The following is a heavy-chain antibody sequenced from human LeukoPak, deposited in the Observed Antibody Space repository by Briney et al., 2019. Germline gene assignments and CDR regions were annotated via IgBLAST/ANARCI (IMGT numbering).Heavy chain of an antibody. CDR2: ISSSSSYI. Sequence: AWSLRLSCAASGCTFSSYSMNWVRQAPGKGLEWVSSISSSSSYIYYADSVKGRFTISRDNAKNSLYLQMNSLRAEGTAVYYCARGSIVGATTTDYWGQGTLVTVS. D-gene: IGHD1-26*01. J-gene: IGHJ4*02. V-gene: IGHV3-21*01. CDR3: ARGSIVGATTTDY. CDR1: GCTFSSYS.